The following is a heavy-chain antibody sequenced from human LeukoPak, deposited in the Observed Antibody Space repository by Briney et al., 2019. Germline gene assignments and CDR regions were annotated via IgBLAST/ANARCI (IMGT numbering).Heavy chain of an antibody. Sequence: GRSLRLSCAASGFSFSAYGMHWVRQAPGKGLEWVALIWYDGNNKYYADSVKGRFTISRDNSKNTLYLQTNSLRAEDTAVYYCARGSESYDYYSYGMDVWGKGTTVTVS. V-gene: IGHV3-33*01. CDR2: IWYDGNNK. CDR1: GFSFSAYG. CDR3: ARGSESYDYYSYGMDV. D-gene: IGHD5-12*01. J-gene: IGHJ6*04.